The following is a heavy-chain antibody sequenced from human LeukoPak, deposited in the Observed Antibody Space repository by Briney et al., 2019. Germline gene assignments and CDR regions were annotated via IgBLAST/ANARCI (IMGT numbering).Heavy chain of an antibody. CDR3: ARDLADIVVVPAAIPQTFDY. Sequence: GGSLRLSCAASGFTFRSYWMNWVRQAPGKGLEWVANIKQDGSGKYYVDSVKGRFTISRDNAKNSLHLQMNSLRAEDTAVYYCARDLADIVVVPAAIPQTFDYWGQGTLVTVSS. J-gene: IGHJ4*02. D-gene: IGHD2-2*02. V-gene: IGHV3-7*01. CDR1: GFTFRSYW. CDR2: IKQDGSGK.